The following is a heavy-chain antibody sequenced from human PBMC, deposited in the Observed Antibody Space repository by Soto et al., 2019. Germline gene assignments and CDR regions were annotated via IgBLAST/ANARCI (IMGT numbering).Heavy chain of an antibody. V-gene: IGHV4-39*01. CDR1: GGSISSSSYY. Sequence: QLQLQESGPGLVKPWETLSLTCTVSGGSISSSSYYWGWIRQPPGKGIEWIGRIYYSGSTYYKSPLKSLVTFSVDTSKNQFSLKLSSVTAAATSVLYCASARPLGYCSGCSCLSDAFDFWGQRTMVTVSS. D-gene: IGHD2-15*01. CDR2: IYYSGST. J-gene: IGHJ3*01. CDR3: ASARPLGYCSGCSCLSDAFDF.